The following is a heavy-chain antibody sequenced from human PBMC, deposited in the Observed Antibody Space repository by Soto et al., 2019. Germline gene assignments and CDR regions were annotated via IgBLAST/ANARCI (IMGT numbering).Heavy chain of an antibody. D-gene: IGHD2-15*01. CDR3: ARDHVRDRATGLEFDY. CDR1: GFTFSSYS. V-gene: IGHV3-21*01. CDR2: ISSSSSYI. Sequence: EVQLVESGGGLVKPGGSLRLSCAASGFTFSSYSMNWVRQAPGKGLEWVSSISSSSSYIYYADSVKGRFTISRDNAKNSLYLQMNSLRAEDTAVYYCARDHVRDRATGLEFDYWGQGTLVTVSS. J-gene: IGHJ4*02.